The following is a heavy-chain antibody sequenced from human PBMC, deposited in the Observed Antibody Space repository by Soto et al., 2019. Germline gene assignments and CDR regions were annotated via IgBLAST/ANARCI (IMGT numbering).Heavy chain of an antibody. CDR1: GGSISSGDYY. Sequence: PSETLSLTCTVSGGSISSGDYYWSWIRQPPGKGLEWIGYIYYSGSTYYNPSLKSRVTISVDTSKNQFSLKLSSVTAADTAVYYCAKGDIYYYGSGSHHYYYYRMDVWGQGTTVTVSS. CDR2: IYYSGST. V-gene: IGHV4-30-4*01. D-gene: IGHD3-10*01. J-gene: IGHJ6*02. CDR3: AKGDIYYYGSGSHHYYYYRMDV.